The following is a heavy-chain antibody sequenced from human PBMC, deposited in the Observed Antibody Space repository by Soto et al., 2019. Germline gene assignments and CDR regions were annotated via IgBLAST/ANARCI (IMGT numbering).Heavy chain of an antibody. Sequence: VQLVESGGGLVEPGGSLRLSCAASGFTFSTYLMNWVRQAPGKGLEWVSSIKSDSSSLYYADSVKGRFTISRDNATNSLHLQMNSLRVEDTAMYFCARKPMTGSQSGAFDIWGHGTMVTVSS. CDR2: IKSDSSSL. CDR1: GFTFSTYL. J-gene: IGHJ3*02. D-gene: IGHD6-19*01. V-gene: IGHV3-21*06. CDR3: ARKPMTGSQSGAFDI.